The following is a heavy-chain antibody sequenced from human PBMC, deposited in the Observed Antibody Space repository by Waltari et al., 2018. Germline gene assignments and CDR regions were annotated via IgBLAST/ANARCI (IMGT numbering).Heavy chain of an antibody. D-gene: IGHD3-10*01. CDR1: GGSFSGYY. CDR2: INHSGST. Sequence: QVQLQQWGAGLLKPSETLSLTCAVYGGSFSGYYWSWIRQPPGQGLEWIGEINHSGSTNYNPYLKSRGTISVDTSKNQFSLKRSSVTAADTAVYYCASLPRPRFGASYYYGMDVWGQGTTVTVSS. CDR3: ASLPRPRFGASYYYGMDV. J-gene: IGHJ6*02. V-gene: IGHV4-34*01.